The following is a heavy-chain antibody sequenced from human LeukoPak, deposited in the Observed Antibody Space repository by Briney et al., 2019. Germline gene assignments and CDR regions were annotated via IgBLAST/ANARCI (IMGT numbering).Heavy chain of an antibody. D-gene: IGHD2-2*02. CDR1: GYTFTGYY. J-gene: IGHJ3*02. V-gene: IGHV1-2*02. Sequence: ASVKVSCKASGYTFTGYYMHWVRQAPGQGLEWMGWNNPNSGGTNYAQKFQGRVTMTRDTSISTAYMELSRLRSDDTAVYYCLLGYCSSTSCYSDMGAFDIWGQGTMVTVSS. CDR2: NNPNSGGT. CDR3: LLGYCSSTSCYSDMGAFDI.